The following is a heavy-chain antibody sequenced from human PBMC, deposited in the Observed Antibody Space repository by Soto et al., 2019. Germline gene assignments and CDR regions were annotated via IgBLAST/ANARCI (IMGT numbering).Heavy chain of an antibody. J-gene: IGHJ6*02. D-gene: IGHD3-3*01. CDR2: INTYNDKT. V-gene: IGHV1-18*01. CDR3: ARGYDIWSGRSFGMDV. CDR1: GYTFTDYG. Sequence: QVQMVQSGGEVKKPGASVKVSCKTSGYTFTDYGISWVRQAPGQGLEWMGWINTYNDKTDYTQKLQARVTLTTDTATTTAYMELLSLTSDDTAVYYCARGYDIWSGRSFGMDVWGQGTTIIVSS.